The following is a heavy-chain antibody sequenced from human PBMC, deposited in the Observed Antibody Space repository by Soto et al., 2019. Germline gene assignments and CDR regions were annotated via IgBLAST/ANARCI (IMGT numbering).Heavy chain of an antibody. CDR2: IYYSGST. CDR3: ARVVDLYYYASGSSYNMDV. D-gene: IGHD3-10*01. CDR1: GVSISSGDYY. Sequence: QVQLQESGPGLVKPSQTLSLTCTVSGVSISSGDYYWNWIRQPPGKGLEWIGYIYYSGSTYYNPSLKSRATISIDTSENHFSLKLSTVTAADTAVYYCARVVDLYYYASGSSYNMDVWGQGTTVTVSS. V-gene: IGHV4-30-4*01. J-gene: IGHJ6*02.